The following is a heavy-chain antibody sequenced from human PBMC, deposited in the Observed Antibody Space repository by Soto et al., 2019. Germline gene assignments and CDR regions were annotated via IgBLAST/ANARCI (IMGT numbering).Heavy chain of an antibody. CDR1: GDTFNFYT. CDR2: IIPMLGMS. V-gene: IGHV1-69*02. CDR3: ATNYGSGSTHFDY. Sequence: QVQLVQSGAEVKKPGSPVRVSCTASGDTFNFYTISWVRQVPGQGPEWMGRIIPMLGMSNCAQKFQGRVTIIADKSTSTVYMNLSGLTSEDTAVYYCATNYGSGSTHFDYWGQGTLVTVSS. J-gene: IGHJ4*02. D-gene: IGHD3-10*01.